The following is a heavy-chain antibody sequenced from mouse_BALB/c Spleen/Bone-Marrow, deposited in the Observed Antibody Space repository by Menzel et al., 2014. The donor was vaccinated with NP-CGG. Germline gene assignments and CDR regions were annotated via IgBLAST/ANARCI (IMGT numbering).Heavy chain of an antibody. D-gene: IGHD2-1*01. J-gene: IGHJ4*01. CDR2: INPSNGAN. CDR3: SRGGNFDAMDY. V-gene: IGHV1S81*02. CDR1: GHTFTSYY. Sequence: QVQLKQSGAELVKPGASVKLSCKASGHTFTSYYMFWVKQRPGQGLEWIGGINPSNGANNFNEKFKSKATLTVDKSSSTAYMQLSSLTSEDSAVYYCSRGGNFDAMDYWGQGTSVTVSS.